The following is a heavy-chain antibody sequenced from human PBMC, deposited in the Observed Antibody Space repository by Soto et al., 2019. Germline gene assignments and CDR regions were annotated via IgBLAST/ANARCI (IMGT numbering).Heavy chain of an antibody. D-gene: IGHD3-16*02. V-gene: IGHV1-69*13. Sequence: SVKVSCKASGGTFSSYAISWVRQAPGQGLEWMGGIIPIFGTANYAQKFQGRVTITADESTSTAYMELSSLRSEDTAVYYCARDTRLRLGELSSYFDYWGQGTLVTVSS. CDR2: IIPIFGTA. J-gene: IGHJ4*02. CDR3: ARDTRLRLGELSSYFDY. CDR1: GGTFSSYA.